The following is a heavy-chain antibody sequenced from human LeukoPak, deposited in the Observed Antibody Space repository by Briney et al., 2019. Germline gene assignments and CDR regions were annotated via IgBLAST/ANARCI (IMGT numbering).Heavy chain of an antibody. D-gene: IGHD1-1*01. CDR2: ISFDVSKK. CDR3: ARDQGTGDLNY. V-gene: IGHV3-30*03. CDR1: GFXFSSYV. Sequence: PGGSLRLSCAGSGFXFSSYVLHWVRQAPGKGLEWVAVISFDVSKKYYADSVKGRFTISRDDSKSTLYLQMNSLRPEDTSIYYCARDQGTGDLNYWGQGSLVTVSS. J-gene: IGHJ4*02.